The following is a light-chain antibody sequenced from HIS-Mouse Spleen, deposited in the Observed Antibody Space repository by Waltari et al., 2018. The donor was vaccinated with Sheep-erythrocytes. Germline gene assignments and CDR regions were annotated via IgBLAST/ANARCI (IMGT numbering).Light chain of an antibody. V-gene: IGKV2-28*01. J-gene: IGKJ3*01. CDR2: LGS. CDR1: QSLLHSNGYNY. CDR3: MQALQTPIFT. Sequence: DIVMTQSPLSLPVTPGEPASISCRSSQSLLHSNGYNYLDWYLQKPGQSPQLLIYLGSNRASGVPDRFSRSGSGTDFTLKISRVEAEDVGVYYCMQALQTPIFTFGPGTKVDIK.